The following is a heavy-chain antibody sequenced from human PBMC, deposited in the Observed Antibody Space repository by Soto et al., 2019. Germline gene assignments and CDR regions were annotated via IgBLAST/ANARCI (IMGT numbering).Heavy chain of an antibody. Sequence: SLRLSCAASGFTFYDYAMHWVRQAPGKGLEWVSLISWDGGSTYYADSVKGRFTISRDNSKNSLYLQMNSLRAEDTALYYCAKLVVNAAMQPYYYCYGMDVWCQGSRDTV. V-gene: IGHV3-43D*04. CDR1: GFTFYDYA. CDR2: ISWDGGST. D-gene: IGHD2-2*01. J-gene: IGHJ6*02. CDR3: AKLVVNAAMQPYYYCYGMDV.